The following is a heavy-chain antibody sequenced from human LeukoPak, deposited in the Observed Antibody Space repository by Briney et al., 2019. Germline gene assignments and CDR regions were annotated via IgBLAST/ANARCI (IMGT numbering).Heavy chain of an antibody. CDR3: ARDGGYGHYDY. Sequence: SQTLSLTCAVSGGSISSGDYSWSWIRQPPGKGLEWIGYIYHSGRTFYKPSLKSRVTISVDTYKNQISLEVTSVTAADTAVYYCARDGGYGHYDYWGRGTLVTVSS. CDR2: IYHSGRT. V-gene: IGHV4-30-2*01. D-gene: IGHD5-18*01. J-gene: IGHJ4*02. CDR1: GGSISSGDYS.